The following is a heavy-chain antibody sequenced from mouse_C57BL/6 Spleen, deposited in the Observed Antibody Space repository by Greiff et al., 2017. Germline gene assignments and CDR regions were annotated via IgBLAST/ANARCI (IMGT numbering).Heavy chain of an antibody. V-gene: IGHV1-55*01. J-gene: IGHJ4*01. CDR1: GYTFTSYW. Sequence: QVQLQQPGAELVKPGASVKMSCKASGYTFTSYWITWVKQRPGQGLEWIGDIYPGSGSTNYNEKFKSKATLTVDTSSSTAYMQLSSLTSEDSAVYYCARGGCYGSSYNAVDYWGQGTSVTVSS. D-gene: IGHD1-1*01. CDR3: ARGGCYGSSYNAVDY. CDR2: IYPGSGST.